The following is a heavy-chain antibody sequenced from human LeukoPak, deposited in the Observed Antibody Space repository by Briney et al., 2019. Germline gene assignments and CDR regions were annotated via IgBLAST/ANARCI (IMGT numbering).Heavy chain of an antibody. Sequence: SETLSLTCTVSGYSISSGFYWGWIRQPPGKGPEWIGSIYHSGSTHYNSSLKSRVTISVDTSKNQFSLKLSSVTAADTAVYYCARRKRITIFLSSWGQGTLVTVSS. CDR3: ARRKRITIFLSS. D-gene: IGHD3-9*01. J-gene: IGHJ5*02. CDR1: GYSISSGFY. V-gene: IGHV4-38-2*02. CDR2: IYHSGST.